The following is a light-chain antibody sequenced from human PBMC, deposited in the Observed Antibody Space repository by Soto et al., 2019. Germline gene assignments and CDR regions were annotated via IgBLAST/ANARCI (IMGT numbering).Light chain of an antibody. CDR3: QQYNSYYPWT. CDR1: QSISSW. CDR2: YAS. Sequence: DIQMTQSPSTLSASVGDRVTITCRASQSISSWLAWYQQKPGKAPKLLIYYASSLESGVPSRFSGSGSGTEFTLTISSLQPDDFETYYCQQYNSYYPWTFGQGTKVEIK. V-gene: IGKV1-5*01. J-gene: IGKJ1*01.